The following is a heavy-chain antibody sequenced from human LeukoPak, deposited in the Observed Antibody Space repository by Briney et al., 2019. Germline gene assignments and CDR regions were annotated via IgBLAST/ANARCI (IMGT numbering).Heavy chain of an antibody. CDR3: ARERWGSYYFDY. Sequence: GRSLRLSCAASGFTFSSYAMHWVRQAPGKGLEWVAVISYDGSNKYYADSVKGRFTISGDNSKNTLYLQMNSLRAEDTAVYYCARERWGSYYFDYWGQGTLVTVSS. D-gene: IGHD5-24*01. J-gene: IGHJ4*02. CDR2: ISYDGSNK. CDR1: GFTFSSYA. V-gene: IGHV3-30-3*01.